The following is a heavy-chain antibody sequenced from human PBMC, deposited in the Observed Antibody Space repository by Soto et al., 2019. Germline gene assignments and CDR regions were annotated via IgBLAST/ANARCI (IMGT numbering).Heavy chain of an antibody. V-gene: IGHV1-2*04. CDR1: GYTFTGYY. CDR2: INPNSGGT. D-gene: IGHD4-17*01. CDR3: ARDPYGDYVGVTLYYFDY. Sequence: ASVKVSCKASGYTFTGYYMHWVRQAPGQGLEWMGWINPNSGGTNYAQKFQGWVTMTRDTSVSTAYMELSRLRSDDTAVYYCARDPYGDYVGVTLYYFDYWGQGTLVTVSS. J-gene: IGHJ4*02.